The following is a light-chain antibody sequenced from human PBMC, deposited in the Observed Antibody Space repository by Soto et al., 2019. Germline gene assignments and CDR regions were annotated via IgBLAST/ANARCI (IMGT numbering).Light chain of an antibody. CDR3: SSYIGSTTPIYV. J-gene: IGLJ1*01. CDR1: SSDVGGYNY. Sequence: QSVLTQPASVSGSPGQSIAISCTGTSSDVGGYNYVSWYQQHPGKAPKLLIYEVSNRPSGVSNRFSGSKSANTASPTISGLQAEDEADFYCSSYIGSTTPIYVFGTGTKVTVL. CDR2: EVS. V-gene: IGLV2-14*01.